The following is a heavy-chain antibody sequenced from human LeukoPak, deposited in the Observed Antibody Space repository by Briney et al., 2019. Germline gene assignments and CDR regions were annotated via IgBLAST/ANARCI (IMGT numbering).Heavy chain of an antibody. Sequence: PGGSLRLSCAASGFTFSSYSMNLVRQAPGKGLEWVSVIYSGGSTYYADSVKGRFTISRDNSKNTLYLQMNSLRAKDTAVYYCARVYCSGGSCYWDAFDIWGQGTMVTVSS. CDR1: GFTFSSYS. V-gene: IGHV3-53*01. J-gene: IGHJ3*02. CDR2: IYSGGST. CDR3: ARVYCSGGSCYWDAFDI. D-gene: IGHD2-15*01.